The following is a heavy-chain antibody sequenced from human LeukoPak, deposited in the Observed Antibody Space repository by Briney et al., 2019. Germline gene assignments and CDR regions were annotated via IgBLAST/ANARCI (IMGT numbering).Heavy chain of an antibody. CDR2: IWYDGSNK. D-gene: IGHD6-6*01. V-gene: IGHV3-33*01. Sequence: TGGSLRLSCAASGFTFRSYGMHWVRQAPGKGLEWVAVIWYDGSNKYYADSVKGRFTISRDNSKNTLYLQMNSLRAEDTAVYYCAREDEYSSSSDPYYYYGMDVWGQGTTVTVSS. CDR1: GFTFRSYG. J-gene: IGHJ6*02. CDR3: AREDEYSSSSDPYYYYGMDV.